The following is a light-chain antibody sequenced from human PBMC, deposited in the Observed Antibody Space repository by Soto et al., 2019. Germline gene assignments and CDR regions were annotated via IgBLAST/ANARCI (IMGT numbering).Light chain of an antibody. V-gene: IGLV1-44*01. CDR3: ASWDDSLDVVV. CDR1: TSNIGSDT. Sequence: QLVLTQPPSASGTPGQRVTISCSGSTSNIGSDTVNWYQQLPGTAPKLLIYRNTQRPSGVPDRFSGSKSGASASLAISGLQSEDEADYYCASWDDSLDVVVFGGGTQLTV. CDR2: RNT. J-gene: IGLJ2*01.